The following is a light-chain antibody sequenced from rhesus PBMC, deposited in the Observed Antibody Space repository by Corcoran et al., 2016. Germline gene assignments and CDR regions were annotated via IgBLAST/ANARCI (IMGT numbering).Light chain of an antibody. J-gene: IGKJ1*01. V-gene: IGKV1-74*01. CDR1: ENVNNY. Sequence: DIQMTQSPSSLSASIGDRVTITCRASENVNNYLNWYQQKPGKAPKLLIYKASTLQSGVPSRFSCSGSGTDYTFSISSLQTEDVAIYYCQHGYGTPWTFGQGTKVEIK. CDR2: KAS. CDR3: QHGYGTPWT.